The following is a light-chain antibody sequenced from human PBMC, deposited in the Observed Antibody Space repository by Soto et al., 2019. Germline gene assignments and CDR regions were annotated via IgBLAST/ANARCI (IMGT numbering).Light chain of an antibody. CDR1: QTISSW. Sequence: DIQMTQSPSTLSASVGDRFTITCRASQTISSWLAWYQQKPGKAPNLLIYDASTLESGVPSRFSGSGSGTDFTLTISSLQPDDFATYYCQQYYRQATFGQGTKVDIK. V-gene: IGKV1-5*01. CDR3: QQYYRQAT. J-gene: IGKJ1*01. CDR2: DAS.